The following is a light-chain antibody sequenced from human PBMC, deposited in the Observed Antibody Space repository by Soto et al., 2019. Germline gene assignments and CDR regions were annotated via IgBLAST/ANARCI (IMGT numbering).Light chain of an antibody. CDR2: DAS. Sequence: AIQLTQSPSSLSASVGDRVTITCRASQGISSALAWYQRRPGKAPKLLIYDASNLESGVPSRFSGSGSGTDFTLTISSLQPEDFSTYYCQKFKSYPVFGGGTKVDIK. J-gene: IGKJ4*01. CDR1: QGISSA. CDR3: QKFKSYPV. V-gene: IGKV1-13*02.